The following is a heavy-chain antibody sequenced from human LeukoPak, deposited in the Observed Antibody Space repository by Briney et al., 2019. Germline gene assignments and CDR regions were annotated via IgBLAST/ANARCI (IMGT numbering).Heavy chain of an antibody. Sequence: GGSLRLSCAASGFIFTSYWMSWVRQAPGKGLQWVSSISGSGGTTYIADSVKGRFTISRDNSKNTLFLEMNSLRVEDTALYYCAKGAVESLDYYFYMEVWGTGTTVTVSS. CDR3: AKGAVESLDYYFYMEV. J-gene: IGHJ6*03. V-gene: IGHV3-23*01. CDR2: ISGSGGTT. CDR1: GFIFTSYW.